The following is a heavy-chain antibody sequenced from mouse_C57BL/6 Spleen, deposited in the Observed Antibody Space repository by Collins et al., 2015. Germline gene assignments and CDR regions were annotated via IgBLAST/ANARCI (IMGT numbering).Heavy chain of an antibody. V-gene: IGHV1-64*01. CDR2: IHPNSGST. CDR3: ARSYGSSYWYFDV. Sequence: KLSCKASGYTFTSYWMHWVKQRPGQGLEWIGMIHPNSGSTNYNEKFKSKATLTVDKSSSTAYMQLSSLTSEDSAVYYCARSYGSSYWYFDVWGTGTTVTVSS. CDR1: GYTFTSYW. J-gene: IGHJ1*03. D-gene: IGHD1-1*01.